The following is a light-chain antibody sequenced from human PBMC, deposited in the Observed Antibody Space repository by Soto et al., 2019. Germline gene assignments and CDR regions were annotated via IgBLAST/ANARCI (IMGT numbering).Light chain of an antibody. CDR3: QQYGSSPIT. V-gene: IGKV3-20*01. CDR1: QSVISAY. Sequence: IVLTKTTCALPLSPGESATLSCRASQSVISAYLAWYQQKPGQAPRLLIYGASSRASGIPDRFSGSGSGTDFTLTISRVEPEDFAVYYCQQYGSSPITFGQGTRLEIK. J-gene: IGKJ5*01. CDR2: GAS.